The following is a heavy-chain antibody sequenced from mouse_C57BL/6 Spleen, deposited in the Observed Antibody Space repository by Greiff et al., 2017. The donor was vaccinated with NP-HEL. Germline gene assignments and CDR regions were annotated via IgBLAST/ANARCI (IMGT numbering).Heavy chain of an antibody. J-gene: IGHJ1*03. V-gene: IGHV1-26*01. CDR3: ARWGYYGSSLYFDV. D-gene: IGHD1-1*01. CDR2: INPNNGGT. CDR1: GYTFTDYY. Sequence: VQLQQSGPELVKPGASVKISCKASGYTFTDYYMNWVKQSHGKSLEWIGDINPNNGGTSYNQKFKGKATLTVDKSSSTAYMELRSLTSEDSAVYYCARWGYYGSSLYFDVWGTGTTVTVSS.